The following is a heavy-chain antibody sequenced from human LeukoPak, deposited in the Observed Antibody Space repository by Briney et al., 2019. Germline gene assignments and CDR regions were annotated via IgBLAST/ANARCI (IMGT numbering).Heavy chain of an antibody. Sequence: ASETLSLTCTVSGGSISSTPYYWGWIRQPPGKGLEWIGSLHYSGSTSYNPSLKTRLTMSLDTSNNQFSLKLSSVTAADTAVYYCARATEYSSSWYLGESPPSLWEKSPLQAPKGLFYFDYWGQGTLVTVSS. V-gene: IGHV4-39*07. CDR1: GGSISSTPYY. J-gene: IGHJ4*02. D-gene: IGHD6-13*01. CDR2: LHYSGST. CDR3: ARATEYSSSWYLGESPPSLWEKSPLQAPKGLFYFDY.